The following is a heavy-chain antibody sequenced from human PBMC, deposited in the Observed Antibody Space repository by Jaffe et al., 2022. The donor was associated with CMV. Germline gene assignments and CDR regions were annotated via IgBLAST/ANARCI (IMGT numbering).Heavy chain of an antibody. CDR2: ISAYNGNT. D-gene: IGHD3-22*01. J-gene: IGHJ6*03. CDR3: ARVDYYDSSGPNYYYYYMDV. Sequence: QVQLVQSGAEVKKPGASVKVSCKASGYTFTSYGISWVRQAPGQGLEWMGWISAYNGNTNYAQKLQGRVTMTTDTSTSTAYMELRSLRSDDTAVYYCARVDYYDSSGPNYYYYYMDVWGKGTTVTVSS. CDR1: GYTFTSYG. V-gene: IGHV1-18*04.